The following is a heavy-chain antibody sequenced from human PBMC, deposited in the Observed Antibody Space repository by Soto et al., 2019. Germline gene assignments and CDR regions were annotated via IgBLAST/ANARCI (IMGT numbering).Heavy chain of an antibody. CDR1: GFTFSSYS. D-gene: IGHD6-19*01. Sequence: GESLKISCAASGFTFSSYSMNWVRQAPGKGLEWVSYISSSSSTIYYADSVKGRFTISRDNAKNSLYLQMNSLRDEDTAVYYCAREGYSSGIVDAFDIWGQGTMVTVSS. J-gene: IGHJ3*02. CDR3: AREGYSSGIVDAFDI. CDR2: ISSSSSTI. V-gene: IGHV3-48*02.